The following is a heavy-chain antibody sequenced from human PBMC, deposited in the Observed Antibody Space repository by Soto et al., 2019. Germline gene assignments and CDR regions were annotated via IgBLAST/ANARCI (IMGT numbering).Heavy chain of an antibody. CDR2: IWYDGSNK. V-gene: IGHV3-33*01. CDR3: ARESVDIVVVVAASTWYFDL. CDR1: GFTFSSYG. J-gene: IGHJ2*01. Sequence: GGSLRLSCAASGFTFSSYGMHWVRQAPGKGLEWVAVIWYDGSNKYYADSVKGRFTISRDNSKNTLYLQMNSLRAEDTAVYYCARESVDIVVVVAASTWYFDLWGRGTLVTVSS. D-gene: IGHD2-15*01.